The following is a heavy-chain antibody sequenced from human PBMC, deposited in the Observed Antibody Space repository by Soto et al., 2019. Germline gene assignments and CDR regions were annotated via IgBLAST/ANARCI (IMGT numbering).Heavy chain of an antibody. CDR3: ARDNLEGSYMGDYDSSGYLYGMDV. J-gene: IGHJ6*02. CDR1: GFTFSDYY. CDR2: ISSSGSTI. Sequence: QVQLVESGGGLVKPGGSLRLSCAASGFTFSDYYMSWIRQAPGKGLEWVSYISSSGSTIYYADSVKGRFTISRDNAKNSLYLQMNSLRAEDTAVYYCARDNLEGSYMGDYDSSGYLYGMDVWGQGTTVTVSS. D-gene: IGHD3-22*01. V-gene: IGHV3-11*01.